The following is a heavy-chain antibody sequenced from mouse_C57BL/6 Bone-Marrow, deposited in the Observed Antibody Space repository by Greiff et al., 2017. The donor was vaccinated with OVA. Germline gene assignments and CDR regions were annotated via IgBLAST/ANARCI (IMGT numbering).Heavy chain of an antibody. J-gene: IGHJ4*01. CDR3: ARHHYSYAMDY. D-gene: IGHD1-1*01. CDR1: GFSFTSYG. CDR2: IWSDGST. Sequence: VQVVESGPGLVAPSQSLSITCTVSGFSFTSYGVHWVRQPPGKGLEWLVVIWSDGSTTYYSAPKSRLSVSKDNSKSQVFLKMNSLQTDDTAMYYCARHHYSYAMDYWGQGTSVTVSS. V-gene: IGHV2-6-1*01.